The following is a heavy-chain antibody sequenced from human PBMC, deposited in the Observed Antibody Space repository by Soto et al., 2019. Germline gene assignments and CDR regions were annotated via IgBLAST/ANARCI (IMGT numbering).Heavy chain of an antibody. J-gene: IGHJ4*02. CDR1: GYTFTSYG. V-gene: IGHV1-18*01. CDR3: ARGFTINQRGPFEY. D-gene: IGHD3-3*01. CDR2: ISAYNGNT. Sequence: ASVKVSCKASGYTFTSYGISWVRQAPGQGLEWMGWISAYNGNTNYAQKLQGRVTMTTDTSTSTAYMELRRLRSDDTAVYYCARGFTINQRGPFEYWGQGTLVTVSS.